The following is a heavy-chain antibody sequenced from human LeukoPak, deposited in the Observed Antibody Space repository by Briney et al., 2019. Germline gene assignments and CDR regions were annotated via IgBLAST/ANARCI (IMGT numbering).Heavy chain of an antibody. D-gene: IGHD4-17*01. V-gene: IGHV1-69*06. CDR3: ARGSVTTFLGYFDY. CDR2: IVPIFGTA. CDR1: GGTFSSYA. Sequence: GASVKVSCKASGGTFSSYAISWVRQAPGQGLEWMGGIVPIFGTANYAQKFQGRVTITADKSTSTAYMELSSLRSEDTAVYYCARGSVTTFLGYFDYWGQGTLVTVSS. J-gene: IGHJ4*02.